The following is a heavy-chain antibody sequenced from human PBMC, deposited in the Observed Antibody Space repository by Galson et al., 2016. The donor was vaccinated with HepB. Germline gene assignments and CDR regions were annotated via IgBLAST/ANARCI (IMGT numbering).Heavy chain of an antibody. D-gene: IGHD4-23*01. Sequence: SLRLSCAASGFTFSSYSMEWVRQAPGKGLEWVSSISSRSSYIYYGDSVKGRFTISRDNAKNSVLLQMNSLRAEDTAVYYCARGYDGDSGGFHYWGQGAPVTVAS. CDR1: GFTFSSYS. V-gene: IGHV3-21*01. CDR2: ISSRSSYI. J-gene: IGHJ4*02. CDR3: ARGYDGDSGGFHY.